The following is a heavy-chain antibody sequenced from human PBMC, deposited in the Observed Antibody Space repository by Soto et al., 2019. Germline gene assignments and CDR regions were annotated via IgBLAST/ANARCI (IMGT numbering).Heavy chain of an antibody. V-gene: IGHV1-69*12. D-gene: IGHD2-15*01. CDR1: GGTLSSHG. J-gene: IGHJ4*01. CDR2: SIPMFGIT. Sequence: QVQLVQSGAEVKKPGSSVKVSCKASGGTLSSHGFNWVRQAPGQGLEWMGGSIPMFGITNHTQKFQDRITNTAYSCTSKVDWKLMSLRADDTAVYYCASVRLYCLVNWGHGTLLTGSS. CDR3: ASVRLYCLVN.